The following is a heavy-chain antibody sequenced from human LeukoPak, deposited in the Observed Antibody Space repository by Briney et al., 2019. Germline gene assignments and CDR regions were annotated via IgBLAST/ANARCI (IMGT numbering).Heavy chain of an antibody. Sequence: GGSLRLSCAASGFTVSSNYMSWVRQAPGKRPEWVANMNIDGSEKHYADSVKGRFFISRDNARNLVYLQMASLRVEDTAIYYCARDPVEWELLLDYWGQGTPVTVSS. CDR1: GFTVSSNY. J-gene: IGHJ4*02. V-gene: IGHV3-7*03. CDR3: ARDPVEWELLLDY. D-gene: IGHD1-26*01. CDR2: MNIDGSEK.